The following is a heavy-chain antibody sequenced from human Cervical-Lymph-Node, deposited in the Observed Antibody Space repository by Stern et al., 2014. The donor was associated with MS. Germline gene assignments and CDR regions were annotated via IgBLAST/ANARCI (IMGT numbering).Heavy chain of an antibody. V-gene: IGHV1-24*01. CDR1: GYTLSEIS. CDR3: ATHRGRVTYYYGMDV. CDR2: FDPEHGET. J-gene: IGHJ6*02. Sequence: VPLVESGAEVKKPGASVKVSCKVSGYTLSEISMHWVRQAPGKGLEWMGGFDPEHGETRYAQKFQGRVTMAEGRSTDTAYMELSSLRSEDTAVYYCATHRGRVTYYYGMDVWGQGTTVTVSS. D-gene: IGHD2-21*02.